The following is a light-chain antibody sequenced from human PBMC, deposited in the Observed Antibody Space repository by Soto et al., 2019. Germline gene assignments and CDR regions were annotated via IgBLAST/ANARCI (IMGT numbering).Light chain of an antibody. CDR2: DSS. CDR1: ESISSH. V-gene: IGKV3-15*01. CDR3: QQYHNWPMT. Sequence: IVMTQSPATPVGFSGGRATLSLRASESISSHLAWYQQKPGQAPRLLIYDSSTRATGIPAGFSGSGSGTEFTLTISSLQSEDFAVYYCQQYHNWPMTFGQGTRLEIK. J-gene: IGKJ5*01.